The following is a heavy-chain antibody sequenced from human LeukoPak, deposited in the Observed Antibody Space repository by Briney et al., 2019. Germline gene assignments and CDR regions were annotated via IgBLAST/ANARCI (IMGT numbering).Heavy chain of an antibody. CDR3: ARDRRSYGYGYFDY. V-gene: IGHV1-2*02. CDR2: INPNSGGT. CDR1: GYTFTSYD. J-gene: IGHJ4*02. D-gene: IGHD3-16*01. Sequence: GASVTVSCKASGYTFTSYDINWVRQATGQGLEWMGWINPNSGGTNYAQKFQGRVTMTRDTSISTAYMELSRLRSDDTAVYYCARDRRSYGYGYFDYWGQGTLVTVSS.